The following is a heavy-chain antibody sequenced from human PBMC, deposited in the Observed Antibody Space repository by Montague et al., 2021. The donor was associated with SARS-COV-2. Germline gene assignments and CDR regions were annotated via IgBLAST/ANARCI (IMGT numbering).Heavy chain of an antibody. V-gene: IGHV4-61*02. CDR1: GGSISSGSYY. CDR2: ISISGST. J-gene: IGHJ4*02. CDR3: ARDLAVAGLFDY. D-gene: IGHD6-19*01. Sequence: TLSLTCTVSGGSISSGSYYWSWLRPPAGKGLEWIGRISISGSTNYNPSLKSRVTISVDTSKNQFSLKLSSVTAADTAVYYCARDLAVAGLFDYWGQGTLVTVSS.